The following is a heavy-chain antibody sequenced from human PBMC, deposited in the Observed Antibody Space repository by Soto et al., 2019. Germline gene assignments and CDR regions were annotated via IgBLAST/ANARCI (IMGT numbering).Heavy chain of an antibody. CDR2: ISWNSGSI. CDR3: AKDKDYGDSFFDY. J-gene: IGHJ4*02. V-gene: IGHV3-9*01. D-gene: IGHD4-17*01. CDR1: GFTFDDYA. Sequence: GGSLRLSCAASGFTFDDYAMHWVRQAPGKGLEWVSGISWNSGSIGYADSVKGRFTISRDNAKNSLYLQMNSLRAEDTALYYCAKDKDYGDSFFDYWGQGTLVTVSS.